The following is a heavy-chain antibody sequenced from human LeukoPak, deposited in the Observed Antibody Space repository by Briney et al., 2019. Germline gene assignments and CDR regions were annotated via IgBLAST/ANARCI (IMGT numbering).Heavy chain of an antibody. CDR3: TRDAEISGYTWYNGFDP. CDR2: IYYTGAT. V-gene: IGHV4-59*01. CDR1: GGSITNYY. J-gene: IGHJ5*02. Sequence: SETLSLTCTVSGGSITNYYWSWIRQPPGKGLEWLCYIYYTGATKYNPSLESRVTISVDTSKSQFSLQLSSVTAADTAVYYCTRDAEISGYTWYNGFDPWGQGILVTVSS. D-gene: IGHD3-22*01.